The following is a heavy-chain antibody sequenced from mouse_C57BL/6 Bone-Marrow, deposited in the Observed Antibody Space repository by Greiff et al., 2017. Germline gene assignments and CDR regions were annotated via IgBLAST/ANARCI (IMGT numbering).Heavy chain of an antibody. CDR2: IHPNSGST. Sequence: QVQLQQPGAELVKPGASVKLSCKASGYTFTSYWMHWVKQRPGQGLEWIGMIHPNSGSTNYNEKFKSKATLTVDKSSSTAYMQLSSLTSEDSAVYYCARRYGSSSFDYWGQGTTLTGSS. D-gene: IGHD1-1*01. J-gene: IGHJ2*01. CDR1: GYTFTSYW. CDR3: ARRYGSSSFDY. V-gene: IGHV1-64*01.